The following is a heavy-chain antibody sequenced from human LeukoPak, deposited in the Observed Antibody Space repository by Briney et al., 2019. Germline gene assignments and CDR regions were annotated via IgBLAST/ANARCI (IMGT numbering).Heavy chain of an antibody. CDR3: ARDRWGSSGWYDDY. CDR1: GGSISSGDYY. CDR2: IYYSGST. Sequence: SKTLSLTCTVSGGSISSGDYYWSWIRQTPGKGLEWIGYIYYSGSTSYNPSLKSRVTISVDTSKNQFSLKLSSVTAADTAVYYCARDRWGSSGWYDDYWGQGTLVTVSS. J-gene: IGHJ4*02. D-gene: IGHD6-19*01. V-gene: IGHV4-30-4*08.